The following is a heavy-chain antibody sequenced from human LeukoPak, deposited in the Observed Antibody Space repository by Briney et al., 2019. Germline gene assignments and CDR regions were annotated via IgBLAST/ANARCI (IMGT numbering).Heavy chain of an antibody. V-gene: IGHV3-48*01. Sequence: GGSLRPSCAASGFTFSSYSMNWVRQAPGKGLEWVSYISSSSSTIYYADSVKGRFTTSRDNAKNSLYLQMNSLRAEDTAVYYCARDLPVDYWGQGTLVTVSS. CDR1: GFTFSSYS. D-gene: IGHD4-17*01. J-gene: IGHJ4*02. CDR2: ISSSSSTI. CDR3: ARDLPVDY.